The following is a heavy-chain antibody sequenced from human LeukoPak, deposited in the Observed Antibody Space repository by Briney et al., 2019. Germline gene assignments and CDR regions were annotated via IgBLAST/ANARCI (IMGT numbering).Heavy chain of an antibody. CDR2: IYTSESP. CDR3: ARVQWELGFDY. J-gene: IGHJ4*02. Sequence: SETLSLTCTVSGGSITSYYWSWIRQPAGKGLEWIGRIYTSESPTYNPSLKSRVTMSLDPSRNQLSLKLTPVTAADTAMYYCARVQWELGFDYWGQGTLVTVSS. D-gene: IGHD4-23*01. V-gene: IGHV4-4*07. CDR1: GGSITSYY.